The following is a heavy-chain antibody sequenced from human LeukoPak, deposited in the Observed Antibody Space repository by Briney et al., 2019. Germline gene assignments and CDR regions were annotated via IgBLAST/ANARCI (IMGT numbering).Heavy chain of an antibody. V-gene: IGHV4-39*07. Sequence: PSETLSLTCTVSGGSISSSSYYWGWIRQPPGKGLEWIGSIYYSGSTYYNPSLKSRVTISVDTSKNQFSLKLSSVTAADTAVYYCARRRYSSSWSNYYYYGMDVWGQGTTVIVSS. CDR3: ARRRYSSSWSNYYYYGMDV. CDR1: GGSISSSSYY. D-gene: IGHD6-13*01. J-gene: IGHJ6*02. CDR2: IYYSGST.